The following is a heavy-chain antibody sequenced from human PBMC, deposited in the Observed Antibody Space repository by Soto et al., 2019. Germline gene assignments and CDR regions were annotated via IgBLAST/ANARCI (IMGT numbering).Heavy chain of an antibody. Sequence: GGSLRLSCAASGFTFSDYYMSWIRQAPGKGLEWVSYISSSGSTIYYADSVKGRFTISRDNAKNSLYLQMNSLRAEDTAVYYCAREGIYCSGGSCYHYYFDYWGQGTLVTVSS. D-gene: IGHD2-15*01. CDR3: AREGIYCSGGSCYHYYFDY. CDR1: GFTFSDYY. V-gene: IGHV3-11*01. CDR2: ISSSGSTI. J-gene: IGHJ4*02.